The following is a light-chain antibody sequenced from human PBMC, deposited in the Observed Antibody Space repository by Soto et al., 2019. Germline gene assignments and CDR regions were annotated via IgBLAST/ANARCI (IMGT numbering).Light chain of an antibody. CDR3: QQYDHPPYT. CDR1: QDIYKY. CDR2: AAS. V-gene: IGKV1-33*01. Sequence: DIQMTPSPSSLSAAVGDRVTFTCQASQDIYKYLNWYKQKPGKAPRLLIYAASNLERGVPSRFSGSGSGTGFSLTVVSLQPEATATDYCQQYDHPPYTFGKGTKLEIK. J-gene: IGKJ2*01.